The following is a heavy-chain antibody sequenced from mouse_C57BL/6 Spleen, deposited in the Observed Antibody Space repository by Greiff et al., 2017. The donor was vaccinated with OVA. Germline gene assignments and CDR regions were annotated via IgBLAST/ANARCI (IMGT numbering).Heavy chain of an antibody. D-gene: IGHD1-1*01. CDR1: GYTFTSYW. Sequence: VQLQQPGAELVMPGASVKLSCKASGYTFTSYWMHWVKQRPGQGLEWIGEIDPSDSYTNYNQKFKGKSTLTVDKSSSTAYMQLSSLTSEDAAVYYCARRTTTGAMDYWGQGTSVTVSS. J-gene: IGHJ4*01. V-gene: IGHV1-69*01. CDR3: ARRTTTGAMDY. CDR2: IDPSDSYT.